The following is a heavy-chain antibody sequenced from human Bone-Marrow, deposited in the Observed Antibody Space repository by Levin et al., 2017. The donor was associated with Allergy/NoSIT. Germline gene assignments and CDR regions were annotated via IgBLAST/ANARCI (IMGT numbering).Heavy chain of an antibody. CDR1: GYSFTSYW. CDR2: IYPGDSDT. D-gene: IGHD6-19*01. Sequence: PGESLKISCKGSGYSFTSYWIGWVRQMPGKGLEWMGIIYPGDSDTRYSPSFQGQVTISADKSISTAYLQWSSLKASDTAMYYCARLVDSSGWPREYNWFDPWGQGTLVTVSS. V-gene: IGHV5-51*03. CDR3: ARLVDSSGWPREYNWFDP. J-gene: IGHJ5*02.